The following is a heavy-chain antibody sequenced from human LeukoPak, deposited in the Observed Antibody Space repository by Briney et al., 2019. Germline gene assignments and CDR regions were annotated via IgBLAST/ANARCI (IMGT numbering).Heavy chain of an antibody. CDR1: GYTFTSYG. V-gene: IGHV1-18*01. Sequence: ASVKVSCKASGYTFTSYGISWVRQAPGQGLEWMGGISAYNGNTNYAQKLQGRVTMTTDTSTSTAYMELRSLRSDDTAVYYCARDWPLEKWELTTPFDYWGQGTLVTVSS. CDR3: ARDWPLEKWELTTPFDY. D-gene: IGHD1-26*01. CDR2: ISAYNGNT. J-gene: IGHJ4*02.